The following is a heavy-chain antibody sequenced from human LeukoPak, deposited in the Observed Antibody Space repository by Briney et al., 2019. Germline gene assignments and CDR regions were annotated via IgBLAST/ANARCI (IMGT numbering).Heavy chain of an antibody. J-gene: IGHJ4*02. Sequence: GGSLRLSCAASGFTFSSHSMNWVRQAPGKGLEWVSSISSSSSYIYYADSVKGRFTISRDNAKNSLYLQMNSLRAEDTAVYFCARDKGVSRETYLDYWGQGTLVTVSS. CDR1: GFTFSSHS. D-gene: IGHD3-10*01. CDR2: ISSSSSYI. V-gene: IGHV3-21*01. CDR3: ARDKGVSRETYLDY.